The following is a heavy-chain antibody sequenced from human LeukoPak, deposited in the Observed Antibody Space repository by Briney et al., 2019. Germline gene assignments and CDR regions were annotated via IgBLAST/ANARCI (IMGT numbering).Heavy chain of an antibody. D-gene: IGHD6-19*01. CDR1: GYTFTSYY. J-gene: IGHJ6*02. CDR3: AREIAVATNGDYGMDV. CDR2: INPSGGST. Sequence: ASVKVSCRASGYTFTSYYMHWVRQAPGQGLEWMGIINPSGGSTSYAQKFQGRVTMTRDTSTSTVYMELSSLRSEDTAVYYCAREIAVATNGDYGMDVWGQGTTVTVSS. V-gene: IGHV1-46*01.